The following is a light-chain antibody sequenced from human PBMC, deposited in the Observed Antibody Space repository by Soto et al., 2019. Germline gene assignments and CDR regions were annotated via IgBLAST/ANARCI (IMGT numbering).Light chain of an antibody. CDR3: QQYNNWPPTWT. CDR1: QSIRNN. V-gene: IGKV3-15*01. Sequence: TLMTQSPVTLSVSPGERATLSCRASQSIRNNLAWYQQKPGQAPRLLIYGASIRATGIPDRFSGSGSGTEFTLTINSLQSEDSAVYYCQQYNNWPPTWTFGQGTKVDI. CDR2: GAS. J-gene: IGKJ1*01.